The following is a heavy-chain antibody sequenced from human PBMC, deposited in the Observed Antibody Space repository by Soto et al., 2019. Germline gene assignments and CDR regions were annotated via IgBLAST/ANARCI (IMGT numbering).Heavy chain of an antibody. D-gene: IGHD4-17*01. CDR1: GFTFSSYW. Sequence: HPGGSLRLSCAASGFTFSSYWMSWVRQAPGKGLEWVANIKQDGSEKYYVDSVKGRFTISRDNAKNSLYLQMNSLRAEDTAVYYCARVRADYGDYTIIFDYWGQGTLVTVSS. CDR2: IKQDGSEK. V-gene: IGHV3-7*05. CDR3: ARVRADYGDYTIIFDY. J-gene: IGHJ4*02.